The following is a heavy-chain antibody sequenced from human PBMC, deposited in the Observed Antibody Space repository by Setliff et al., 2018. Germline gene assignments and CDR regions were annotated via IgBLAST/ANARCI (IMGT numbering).Heavy chain of an antibody. V-gene: IGHV4-4*02. Sequence: SETLSLTCAVSGGSISSSNWWSWVRQPPGKGLEWIGSVYYSGSTYYNPSLKSRVTISIDTSKNQFSLKLSSVTAADTAVYYCARLWRRIQQIDYWGQGTLVTVSS. CDR2: VYYSGST. D-gene: IGHD3-10*01. CDR1: GGSISSSNW. CDR3: ARLWRRIQQIDY. J-gene: IGHJ4*02.